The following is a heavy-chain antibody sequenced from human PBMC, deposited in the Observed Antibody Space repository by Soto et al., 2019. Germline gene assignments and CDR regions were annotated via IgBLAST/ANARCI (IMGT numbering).Heavy chain of an antibody. CDR1: GYTFTSFG. CDR3: ATRSPAFDY. Sequence: QVQLVQSGPEVKKPGASVKVSCKTSGYTFTSFGISWVRQAPGQGLEWMGWITTDKGKTNYAQKFQGRVTMTTDTPTSTACMELRSLRSDDTAVYYCATRSPAFDYWGQGTLVTVSS. V-gene: IGHV1-18*01. CDR2: ITTDKGKT. J-gene: IGHJ4*02.